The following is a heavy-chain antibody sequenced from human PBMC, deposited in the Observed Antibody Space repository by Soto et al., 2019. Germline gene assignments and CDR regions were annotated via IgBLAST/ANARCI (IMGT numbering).Heavy chain of an antibody. D-gene: IGHD3-3*01. CDR2: IWYDGSNK. Sequence: QVQLVESGGGVVQPGRSLRLSCAASGFTFSSYGMHWVRQAPGKGLEWVAVIWYDGSNKYYADSVKGRFTISRDNSKNTLYLQMNSLRAEDTAVYYCARDYDFSAAFDIWGQGTMVTVSS. CDR3: ARDYDFSAAFDI. J-gene: IGHJ3*02. V-gene: IGHV3-33*01. CDR1: GFTFSSYG.